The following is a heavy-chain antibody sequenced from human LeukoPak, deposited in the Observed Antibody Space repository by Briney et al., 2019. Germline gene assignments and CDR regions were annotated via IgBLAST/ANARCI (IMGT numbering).Heavy chain of an antibody. J-gene: IGHJ4*02. CDR3: AKDRVPVTGRTGGLDY. V-gene: IGHV3-23*01. CDR2: TTSSGGNT. CDR1: GFNFTIFA. Sequence: PGGSLRLSCAASGFNFTIFAMNWARQAPGKGLEWVSGTTSSGGNTDYADSVKGRFTISKDNSKNTVCLQMNGLRAEDTAVYYCAKDRVPVTGRTGGLDYWGQGTLVTVSS. D-gene: IGHD6-19*01.